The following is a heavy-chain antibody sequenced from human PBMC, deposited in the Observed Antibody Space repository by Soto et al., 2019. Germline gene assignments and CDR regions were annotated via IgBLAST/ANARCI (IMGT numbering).Heavy chain of an antibody. V-gene: IGHV4-34*01. CDR2: INHSGST. CDR3: ARPGGSGSYVGWFDP. D-gene: IGHD3-10*01. CDR1: GGSFSGYY. J-gene: IGHJ5*02. Sequence: SETLSLTCAVYGGSFSGYYWSWIRQPPGKGLEWIGEINHSGSTNYNPSLKSRVTISVDTSKNQFSLKLSSVTAADTAVYYCARPGGSGSYVGWFDPWGQGTLVTVSS.